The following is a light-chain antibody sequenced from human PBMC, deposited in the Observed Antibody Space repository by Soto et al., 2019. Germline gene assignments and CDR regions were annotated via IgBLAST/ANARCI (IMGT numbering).Light chain of an antibody. J-gene: IGKJ5*01. Sequence: EVVRTQSPDRLYVSPGERATLYSRASQSLSSSYVAWYQQKPGQAPSLLIYGSFSRATGIPDRFSGSGSGTDFTLTISRLGPEDSAVYYCQQYGTLITFGQGTRLEIK. CDR3: QQYGTLIT. CDR1: QSLSSSY. V-gene: IGKV3-20*01. CDR2: GSF.